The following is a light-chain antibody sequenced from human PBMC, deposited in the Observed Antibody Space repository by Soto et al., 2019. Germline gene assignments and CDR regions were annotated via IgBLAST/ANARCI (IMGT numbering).Light chain of an antibody. J-gene: IGKJ4*01. CDR2: SAS. CDR3: QRYGGSPPVT. V-gene: IGKV3-20*01. Sequence: EVVLTQSPGTLSLSPGERATLSCRASQSFSSSNLAWYQHKPGQPPKLIVYSASRRATGIPDRFSGSGSGTDFTLSLSRLEPEDFALYYCQRYGGSPPVTLGGGNKVDI. CDR1: QSFSSSN.